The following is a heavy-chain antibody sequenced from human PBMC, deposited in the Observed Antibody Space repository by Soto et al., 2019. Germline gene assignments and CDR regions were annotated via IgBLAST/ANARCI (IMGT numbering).Heavy chain of an antibody. CDR1: GGSITSGGYC. Sequence: QVQLQESGPGLMKPSQTLSLTCTVSGGSITSGGYCWTWIRQHPVKGLEWMGHIYYSGSTSYNPSLKSRVTISIDTSKNQCSLKLTSVTAADTAVYYCARDGDYFGSGSPPLLSRWGQGTLVTVSS. J-gene: IGHJ4*02. D-gene: IGHD3-10*01. CDR2: IYYSGST. CDR3: ARDGDYFGSGSPPLLSR. V-gene: IGHV4-31*03.